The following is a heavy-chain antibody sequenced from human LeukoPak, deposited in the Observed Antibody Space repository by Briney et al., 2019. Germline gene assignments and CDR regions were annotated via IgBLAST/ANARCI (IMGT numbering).Heavy chain of an antibody. CDR3: ARGRILLWFGESNFYYMDV. CDR2: INPNSGGT. D-gene: IGHD3-10*01. J-gene: IGHJ6*03. V-gene: IGHV1-2*02. CDR1: GYTFTGYY. Sequence: ASVKVSCKASGYTFTGYYMHWVRQAPGQGLEWMGWINPNSGGTNYAQKFQGRVTMTRNTSISTAYMELSSLRSEDTAVYYCARGRILLWFGESNFYYMDVWAKGPRSPSP.